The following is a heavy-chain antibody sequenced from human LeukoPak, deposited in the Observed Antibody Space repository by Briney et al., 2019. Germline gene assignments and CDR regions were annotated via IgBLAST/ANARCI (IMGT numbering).Heavy chain of an antibody. CDR1: SGSLSNYY. CDR3: ARGGIVGAIDY. CDR2: INHSGST. V-gene: IGHV4-34*01. Sequence: SETLSLTCAVYSGSLSNYYWSWIRQPPGKGLEWIGEINHSGSTNYNPSLKSRVTISVDTSKNQFSLKLSSVTAADTAVYYCARGGIVGAIDYWGQGTLVTVSS. D-gene: IGHD1-26*01. J-gene: IGHJ4*02.